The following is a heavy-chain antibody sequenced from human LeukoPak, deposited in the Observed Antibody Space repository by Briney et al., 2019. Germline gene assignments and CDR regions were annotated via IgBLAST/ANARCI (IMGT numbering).Heavy chain of an antibody. CDR2: ISSSGSTI. J-gene: IGHJ4*02. D-gene: IGHD4-23*01. CDR1: GFTFSSYE. CDR3: ASDPGRWSNYFDY. Sequence: GGSLRLSCAASGFTFSSYEMNWVRQAPGKGLEWVSYISSSGSTIYYADSVKGRFTISRDNAKNPLYLQMNSLRAEDTAVYYCASDPGRWSNYFDYWGQGTLVTVSS. V-gene: IGHV3-48*03.